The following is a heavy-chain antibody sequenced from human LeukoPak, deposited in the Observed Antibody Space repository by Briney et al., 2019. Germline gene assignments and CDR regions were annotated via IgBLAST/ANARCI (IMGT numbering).Heavy chain of an antibody. Sequence: PGGSLRLSCAASGFTFSSYAMSWVRQAPGKGLEWVSAISGSGGSTYYADSAKGRFTISRDNSKNTLYLQMNSLRAEDTAVYYCAIEELIDLIVVVVAATRWNAFDIWGQGTMVTVSS. V-gene: IGHV3-23*01. CDR1: GFTFSSYA. CDR3: AIEELIDLIVVVVAATRWNAFDI. D-gene: IGHD2-15*01. CDR2: ISGSGGST. J-gene: IGHJ3*02.